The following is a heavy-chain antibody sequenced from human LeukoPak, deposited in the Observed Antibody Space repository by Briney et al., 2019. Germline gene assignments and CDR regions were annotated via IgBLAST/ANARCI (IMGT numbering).Heavy chain of an antibody. CDR2: IYTSGST. Sequence: SETLSLTCTVSGGSISSSSYYWGWIRQPAGKGLEWIGRIYTSGSTNYNPSLKSRVTISVDTSKNQFSLKLSSVTAADTAVYYCAREGSLGIDYWGQGTLVTVSS. V-gene: IGHV4-61*02. J-gene: IGHJ4*02. D-gene: IGHD1-26*01. CDR1: GGSISSSSYY. CDR3: AREGSLGIDY.